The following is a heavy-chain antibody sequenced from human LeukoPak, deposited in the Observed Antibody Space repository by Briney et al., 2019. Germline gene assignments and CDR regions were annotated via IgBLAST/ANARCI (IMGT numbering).Heavy chain of an antibody. CDR1: GFTFSSYS. Sequence: GGSLRLSCAASGFTFSSYSMNWVRQAPGKGLEWVSSISSSSSYIYYADSVKGRFTISRDNAKNSLYLQMNSLRAEDTAVYYCARGDGYTYSLDSWGQGTLVTVSS. V-gene: IGHV3-21*01. CDR3: ARGDGYTYSLDS. J-gene: IGHJ4*02. D-gene: IGHD5-24*01. CDR2: ISSSSSYI.